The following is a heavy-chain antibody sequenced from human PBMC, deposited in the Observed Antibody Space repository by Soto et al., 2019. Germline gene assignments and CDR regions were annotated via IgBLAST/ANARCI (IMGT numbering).Heavy chain of an antibody. CDR1: GGSISSSSYY. Sequence: PSLTCTVSGGSISSSSYYWGWIRQPPGKGLEWIGSIYYSGSTYYNPSLKSRVTISVDTSKNQFSLKLSSVTAADTAVYYCARMGRGELGDFWFDPWGQGTLVTVSS. J-gene: IGHJ5*02. CDR3: ARMGRGELGDFWFDP. V-gene: IGHV4-39*01. D-gene: IGHD1-26*01. CDR2: IYYSGST.